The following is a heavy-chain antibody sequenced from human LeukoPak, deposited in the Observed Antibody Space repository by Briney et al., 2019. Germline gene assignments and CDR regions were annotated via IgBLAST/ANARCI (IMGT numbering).Heavy chain of an antibody. Sequence: GGSLRLSCAASGFTFSSYWMHWVRQAPGKGLEWVSRINSDGSSTSYADSVKGRFTISRDNAKNTLYLQMNSLRAEDTAVYYCARELDTAMVGTDYWGQGTLVTVSS. CDR2: INSDGSST. D-gene: IGHD5-18*01. CDR1: GFTFSSYW. V-gene: IGHV3-74*01. CDR3: ARELDTAMVGTDY. J-gene: IGHJ4*02.